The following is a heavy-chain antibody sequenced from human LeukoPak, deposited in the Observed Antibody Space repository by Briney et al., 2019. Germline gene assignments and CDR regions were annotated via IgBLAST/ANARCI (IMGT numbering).Heavy chain of an antibody. J-gene: IGHJ6*02. V-gene: IGHV4-59*01. CDR3: ARDNWNYGSSMDV. D-gene: IGHD1-7*01. Sequence: SATLSLTCTVSGGSINSYFWSWIRQPPGKGLEWIGYIYYSGSTNYNPSLKSRVTISVGTSKNQFSLKLSSVTAADTAVYHCARDNWNYGSSMDVWGQGTTVTVSS. CDR1: GGSINSYF. CDR2: IYYSGST.